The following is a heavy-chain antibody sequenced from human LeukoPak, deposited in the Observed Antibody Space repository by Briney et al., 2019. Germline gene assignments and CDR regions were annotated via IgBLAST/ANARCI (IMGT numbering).Heavy chain of an antibody. D-gene: IGHD1-26*01. Sequence: GGSLRLSCAASGFTFSAYTTNWVRQAPGKGLEWVSSISSSGTYIYYSDSVKGRFTISRDNAKNSLYLQMHSLRAEDTAVYYCVRVGGGSGSRDYWGQGMLVTVSS. CDR1: GFTFSAYT. CDR3: VRVGGGSGSRDY. J-gene: IGHJ4*02. V-gene: IGHV3-21*06. CDR2: ISSSGTYI.